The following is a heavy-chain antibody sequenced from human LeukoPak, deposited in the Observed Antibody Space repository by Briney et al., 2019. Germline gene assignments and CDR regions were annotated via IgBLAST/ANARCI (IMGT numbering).Heavy chain of an antibody. V-gene: IGHV1-69*02. CDR2: IIPILGIA. Sequence: SAKVSCKASGGTLSSYTISWVRQAPGQGLEWMGRIIPILGIANYAQKFQGRVTITADKSTSTAYMELSSLRSEDTAVYYCATPGEPYSSSWGAFDIWGQGTMVTVSS. J-gene: IGHJ3*02. CDR3: ATPGEPYSSSWGAFDI. CDR1: GGTLSSYT. D-gene: IGHD6-13*01.